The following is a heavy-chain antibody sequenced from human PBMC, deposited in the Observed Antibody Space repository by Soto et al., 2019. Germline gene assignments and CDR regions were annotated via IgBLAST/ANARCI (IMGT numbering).Heavy chain of an antibody. CDR2: ISGSGGST. CDR3: AKFNERAIFGVVISEDYYYMDV. CDR1: GFTFSSYA. V-gene: IGHV3-23*01. J-gene: IGHJ6*03. D-gene: IGHD3-3*01. Sequence: EVQLLESGGGLVQPGGSLRLSCAASGFTFSSYAMSWVRQAPGKGLERVSIISGSGGSTYYADSVRGRFTISRDNSKNTLYLQMNSLRAEDTAVYYCAKFNERAIFGVVISEDYYYMDVWGKGTTVTVSS.